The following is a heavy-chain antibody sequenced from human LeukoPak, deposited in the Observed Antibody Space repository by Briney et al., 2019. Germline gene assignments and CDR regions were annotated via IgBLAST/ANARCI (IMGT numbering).Heavy chain of an antibody. D-gene: IGHD2-2*01. CDR2: ISSSSSYI. CDR1: GFTFSSYS. J-gene: IGHJ3*02. Sequence: GGSLRLSCAASGFTFSSYSMNWVRQAPGKGLEWVSSISSSSSYIYYADSVKGRFTISRDNAKNSLYLQMNSLRAEDTAVYYCARDRLSRSTTDAFDIWGQGTMVTVSS. CDR3: ARDRLSRSTTDAFDI. V-gene: IGHV3-21*01.